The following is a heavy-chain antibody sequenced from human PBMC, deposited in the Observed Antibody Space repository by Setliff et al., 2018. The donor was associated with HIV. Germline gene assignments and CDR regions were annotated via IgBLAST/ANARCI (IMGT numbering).Heavy chain of an antibody. J-gene: IGHJ6*03. CDR1: GFPFSSYS. D-gene: IGHD2-15*01. V-gene: IGHV3-48*01. CDR3: SRSQGIGNYYMDV. CDR2: ISGSSGSI. Sequence: PGGSLRLSCAASGFPFSSYSMNWSRQPPGKGLEWVAYISGSSGSIYYTDSVKGRFTVSRDDSKNMLFLQMNSLGPEDTAVYYCSRSQGIGNYYMDVWGTGTTVTVSS.